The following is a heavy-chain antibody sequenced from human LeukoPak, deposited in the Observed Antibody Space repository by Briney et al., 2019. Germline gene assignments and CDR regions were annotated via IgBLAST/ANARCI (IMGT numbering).Heavy chain of an antibody. Sequence: GASVKVSCKASGYTVTSYGISWVRRAPGQGLEWMGWISAYNGNTNYAQKLQGRVTMTTDTSTSTAYMELRSLRSDDTAVYYCARDYYDSSGYSYGFDYWGQGTLVTVSS. J-gene: IGHJ4*02. CDR1: GYTVTSYG. CDR3: ARDYYDSSGYSYGFDY. CDR2: ISAYNGNT. V-gene: IGHV1-18*01. D-gene: IGHD3-22*01.